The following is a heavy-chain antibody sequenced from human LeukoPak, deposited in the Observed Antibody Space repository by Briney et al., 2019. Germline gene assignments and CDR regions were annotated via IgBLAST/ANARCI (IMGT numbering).Heavy chain of an antibody. D-gene: IGHD6-13*01. J-gene: IGHJ4*02. CDR2: FSSSSGTM. Sequence: GGSLRLSCAASGFTFSTYRMNWVRQAPGKGLEWVSYFSSSSGTMYYADSVRGRFTIPRDIAKNSLYLQMNSLRAEDTAVYYCATVGSSWFYDYWGQGTLVTVSS. CDR3: ATVGSSWFYDY. V-gene: IGHV3-48*01. CDR1: GFTFSTYR.